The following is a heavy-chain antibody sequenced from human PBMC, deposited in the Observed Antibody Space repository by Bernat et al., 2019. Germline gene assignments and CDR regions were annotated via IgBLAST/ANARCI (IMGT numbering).Heavy chain of an antibody. CDR3: ARGFTYYYDSSGYSSDAFDI. J-gene: IGHJ3*02. D-gene: IGHD3-22*01. CDR2: ISYDGSNK. V-gene: IGHV3-30*04. Sequence: QVQLVESGGGVVQPGRSLRLSCAASGFTFSSYAMHWVRQAPGKGLEWVAVISYDGSNKYYADSVKGRFTISRDNSKNTLYLQMNSLRAEDTAVDYCARGFTYYYDSSGYSSDAFDIWGQGTMVTVSS. CDR1: GFTFSSYA.